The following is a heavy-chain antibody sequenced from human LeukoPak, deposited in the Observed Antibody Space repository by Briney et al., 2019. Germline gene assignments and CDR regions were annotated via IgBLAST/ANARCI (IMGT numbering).Heavy chain of an antibody. CDR2: ISYDGSNK. J-gene: IGHJ3*02. D-gene: IGHD5-18*01. V-gene: IGHV3-30-3*01. CDR1: GFTFSSYA. CDR3: AREAAVSYGAFDI. Sequence: GGSLRLSCEASGFTFSSYAMHWVRQAPGKGLEWVAVISYDGSNKYYADSVKGRFTISRDNSKNTLYLQMNSLRAEDTAVYYCAREAAVSYGAFDIWGQGTMVTVSS.